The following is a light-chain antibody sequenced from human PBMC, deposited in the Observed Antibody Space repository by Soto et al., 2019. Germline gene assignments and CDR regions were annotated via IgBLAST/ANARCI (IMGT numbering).Light chain of an antibody. CDR3: MLYAGGNRFD. CDR2: QVT. Sequence: QSVLNQPPSESGSPGQPVTISCAGTINDVGGYNYVSWYQQHPGQVPQIMIYQVTKRPSGVPDRFSASKSDTPSSLTISGLLAEEEGDYYCMLYAGGNRFDFGTGTKVTVL. CDR1: INDVGGYNY. V-gene: IGLV2-8*01. J-gene: IGLJ1*01.